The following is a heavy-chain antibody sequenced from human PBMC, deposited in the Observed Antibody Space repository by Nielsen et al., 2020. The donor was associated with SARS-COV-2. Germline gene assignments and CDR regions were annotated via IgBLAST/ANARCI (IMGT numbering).Heavy chain of an antibody. CDR1: GFSLSSYW. J-gene: IGHJ4*02. V-gene: IGHV3-7*03. CDR2: IKEDGSKK. D-gene: IGHD1-26*01. Sequence: GGSLRLSCAASGFSLSSYWMTWVRQAPGKGLEWVANIKEDGSKKTYVDSVKGRFTISRDNAKNSLYLQMNSLRAEDTALYYCAKLHSGSFGAGDYWGQGTLVTVSS. CDR3: AKLHSGSFGAGDY.